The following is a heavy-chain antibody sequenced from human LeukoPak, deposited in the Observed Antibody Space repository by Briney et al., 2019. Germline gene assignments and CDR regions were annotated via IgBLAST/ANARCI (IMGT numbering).Heavy chain of an antibody. J-gene: IGHJ3*02. D-gene: IGHD3-3*01. CDR2: IYTSGST. CDR3: ARRIPYYDFWSGYFEAFDI. V-gene: IGHV4-61*02. CDR1: GGSISSGSYY. Sequence: SETLSLTCTVSGGSISSGSYYWSWIRQPAGKGLEWIGRIYTSGSTNYNPSLKSRVTISVDTSKNQFSLKLSSVTAADTAVYYCARRIPYYDFWSGYFEAFDIWGQGTMVTVSS.